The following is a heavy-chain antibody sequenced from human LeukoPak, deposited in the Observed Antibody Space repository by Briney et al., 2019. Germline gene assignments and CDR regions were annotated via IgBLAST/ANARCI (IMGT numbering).Heavy chain of an antibody. CDR2: ISPSGGST. V-gene: IGHV1-46*01. Sequence: GASVKVSCKAFGYTFTSNYMHWVRQAPGQGPEWMAVISPSGGSTTYAQKFQGRVTMTRDMSTSTVYMELSSLRSEDTAVYYCARVGSGSYRYYFDYWGQGTLVTVSP. J-gene: IGHJ4*02. CDR1: GYTFTSNY. D-gene: IGHD3-10*01. CDR3: ARVGSGSYRYYFDY.